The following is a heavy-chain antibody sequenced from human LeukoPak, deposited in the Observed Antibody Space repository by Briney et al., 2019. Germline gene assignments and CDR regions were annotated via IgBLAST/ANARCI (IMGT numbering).Heavy chain of an antibody. Sequence: GGSLRLSCAASGFSFSGYGMHWVRQAPGKGLEWVAVIWYDGSNKYYADSVKGRFTISRDNSKNTLYLQMNSLRAEDTAVYYCARASPLYGSGSYLLDYWGQGTLVTVSS. D-gene: IGHD3-10*01. CDR3: ARASPLYGSGSYLLDY. CDR2: IWYDGSNK. J-gene: IGHJ4*02. CDR1: GFSFSGYG. V-gene: IGHV3-33*01.